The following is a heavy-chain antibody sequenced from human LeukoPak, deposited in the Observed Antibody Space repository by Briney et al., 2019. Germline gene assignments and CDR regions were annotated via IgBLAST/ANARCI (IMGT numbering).Heavy chain of an antibody. CDR3: VRDVGITVADSFDP. CDR1: GYTFTGYY. J-gene: IGHJ5*02. CDR2: IHIYRGNT. Sequence: ASVKVSCKASGYTFTGYYMHWVRQAPGQGLEWMGWIHIYRGNTNYAQKFQGRVTVTTDTSTSTVYMEVRGLRSDDTAMYYCVRDVGITVADSFDPWGQGTLVTVSS. V-gene: IGHV1-18*04. D-gene: IGHD6-13*01.